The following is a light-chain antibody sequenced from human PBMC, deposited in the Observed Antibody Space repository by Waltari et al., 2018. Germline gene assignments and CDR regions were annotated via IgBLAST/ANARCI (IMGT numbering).Light chain of an antibody. CDR1: GSALWRYDL. CDR3: CSYAGNYVWV. CDR2: HVS. J-gene: IGLJ3*02. Sequence: QSALTQPAAVSGSPGQSATISCTGAGSALWRYDLVSWYQQHPGNGPKLVFSHVSKRPSGVSDRFSGSKSGDTASLTISGLQFEDEADYYCCSYAGNYVWVFGGGTRLTVL. V-gene: IGLV2-23*02.